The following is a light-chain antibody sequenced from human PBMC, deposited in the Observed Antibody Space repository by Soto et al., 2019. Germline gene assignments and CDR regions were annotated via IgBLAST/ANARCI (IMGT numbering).Light chain of an antibody. J-gene: IGKJ1*01. CDR1: QSVSSNY. Sequence: EIVLTQSPGTLSLSPVERATLSCRASQSVSSNYLAWYHQKPGQAPRLLIYGASTRATGIPARFSGSGSGTDFTLTISRLEPEDFAVYYCQQYGSSGTFGQGTKVDIK. V-gene: IGKV3-20*01. CDR2: GAS. CDR3: QQYGSSGT.